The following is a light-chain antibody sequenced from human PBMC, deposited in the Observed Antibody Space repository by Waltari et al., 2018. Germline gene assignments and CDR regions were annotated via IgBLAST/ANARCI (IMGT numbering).Light chain of an antibody. Sequence: DIQMTQSPSSLSASVGDRVHITCQASQDISKYLNWYQHKSGKAPKLLIYDASNLERGVPSRFRGYGSGTNFTFSISSLQPEDFATYFCQQHHELQTFGQGTKLEIK. V-gene: IGKV1-33*01. CDR3: QQHHELQT. J-gene: IGKJ2*01. CDR2: DAS. CDR1: QDISKY.